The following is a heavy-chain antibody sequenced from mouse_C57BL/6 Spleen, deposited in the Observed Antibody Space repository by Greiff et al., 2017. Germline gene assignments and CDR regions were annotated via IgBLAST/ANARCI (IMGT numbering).Heavy chain of an antibody. CDR1: GYSFTGYY. CDR3: ARPYDYDVAWFAY. CDR2: INPSTGGT. Sequence: EVQRVESGPELVKPGASVKISCKASGYSFTGYYMNWVKQSPEKSLEWIGEINPSTGGTSYNQKFKAKATLTVAKSSSTAYMQIKSQSSEYSAVYYYARPYDYDVAWFAYWGQGTLVTVSA. D-gene: IGHD2-4*01. V-gene: IGHV1-42*01. J-gene: IGHJ3*01.